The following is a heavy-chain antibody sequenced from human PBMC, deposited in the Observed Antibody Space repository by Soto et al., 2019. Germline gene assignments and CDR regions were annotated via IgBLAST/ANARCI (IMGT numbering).Heavy chain of an antibody. CDR3: APLSVSLSGPYGIHV. D-gene: IGHD2-15*01. CDR2: MLYSGLT. V-gene: IGHV4-39*01. J-gene: IGHJ6*02. CDR1: GGSISSGGYS. Sequence: PSETLSLTCAVSGGSISSGGYSWSWIRQPPGKGLEWIGSMLYSGLTYYNPSLKSRVTLSVDTSKNQFSVRLNSVTASDTAVYYCAPLSVSLSGPYGIHVWGQGTTVTVSS.